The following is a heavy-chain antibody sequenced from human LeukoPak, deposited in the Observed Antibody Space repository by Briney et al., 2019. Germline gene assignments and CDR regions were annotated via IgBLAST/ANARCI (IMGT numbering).Heavy chain of an antibody. CDR3: AREGGPYRPLDY. J-gene: IGHJ4*02. CDR1: GGSIGTYF. CDR2: FHTRGST. Sequence: PSETLSLTCTVSGGSIGTYFWGWIRQPAGKGLQWIGRFHTRGSTDYNPSLMSRVSMSVDTSKNQFLLRLRSVTAADTAVYYCAREGGPYRPLDYSGQGTLVTVAS. V-gene: IGHV4-4*07.